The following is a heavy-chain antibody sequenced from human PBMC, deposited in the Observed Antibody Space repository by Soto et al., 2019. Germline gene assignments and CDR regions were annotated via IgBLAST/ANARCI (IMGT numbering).Heavy chain of an antibody. CDR1: GRSITSSSYY. CDR3: ARQRTTVVTQAYFDH. V-gene: IGHV4-39*01. J-gene: IGHJ4*02. CDR2: IYYSCRS. Sequence: SETLSLTCTVSGRSITSSSYYWGWIRQPPGKGLEWIGGIYYSCRSYYNPHLKSRVTMSVDTSKNQSSLTLISVTAADAAVYYCARQRTTVVTQAYFDHWGQGTLVTVSS. D-gene: IGHD4-17*01.